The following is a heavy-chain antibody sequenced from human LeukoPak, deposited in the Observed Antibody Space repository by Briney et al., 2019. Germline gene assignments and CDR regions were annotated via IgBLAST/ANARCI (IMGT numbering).Heavy chain of an antibody. D-gene: IGHD6-19*01. J-gene: IGHJ4*02. CDR1: GGTFSSYA. CDR2: IIPILGIA. Sequence: GASVKVSCKACGGTFSSYAISWVRQAPGQGLEWMGRIIPILGIANYAQKFQGRVTITADKSTSTAYMELSSLRSEDTAVYYCARDMKAVAGTGYNYWGQGTLVTVSS. V-gene: IGHV1-69*04. CDR3: ARDMKAVAGTGYNY.